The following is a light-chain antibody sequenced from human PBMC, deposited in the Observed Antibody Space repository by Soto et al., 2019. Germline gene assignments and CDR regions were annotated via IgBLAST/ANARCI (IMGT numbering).Light chain of an antibody. J-gene: IGKJ1*01. Sequence: DIQMTQSPSTLSASVGDRVTITCRASQSISSWLAWYQQKPGKAPKLLIYDASSLESGVPSRFSGSGSRTEFTLTISSLQPGDFATYYCQQYNSYSWTFGQGTKVEIK. V-gene: IGKV1-5*01. CDR3: QQYNSYSWT. CDR2: DAS. CDR1: QSISSW.